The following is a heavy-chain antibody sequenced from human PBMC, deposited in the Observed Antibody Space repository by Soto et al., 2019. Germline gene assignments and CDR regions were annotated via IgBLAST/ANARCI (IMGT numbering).Heavy chain of an antibody. D-gene: IGHD6-6*01. Sequence: GGSLRLSCTASGFAFSSHPMSWVRQAPERGLEWVSGISDSGGLTYNADSVKGRFTISRDNSKNTLYLQMNSLRAEDTALYYCARRAFGSSRSFDIWGQGTMVTVSS. CDR3: ARRAFGSSRSFDI. CDR2: ISDSGGLT. J-gene: IGHJ3*02. CDR1: GFAFSSHP. V-gene: IGHV3-23*01.